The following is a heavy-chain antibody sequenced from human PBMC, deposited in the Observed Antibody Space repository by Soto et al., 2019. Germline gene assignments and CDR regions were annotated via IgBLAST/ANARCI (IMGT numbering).Heavy chain of an antibody. Sequence: QVQLLESGGGVVQPGTSLRLSCVGSGFTFRSFVIHWVRQAPGKGLEWVALTSYDGSNAYYGDSVKGRFTISRDNSKNTMDLQMDRLRVEETALYYCARWGTTGGLDFWGQGTLVSVSS. CDR1: GFTFRSFV. V-gene: IGHV3-30*03. CDR2: TSYDGSNA. D-gene: IGHD3-16*01. J-gene: IGHJ4*02. CDR3: ARWGTTGGLDF.